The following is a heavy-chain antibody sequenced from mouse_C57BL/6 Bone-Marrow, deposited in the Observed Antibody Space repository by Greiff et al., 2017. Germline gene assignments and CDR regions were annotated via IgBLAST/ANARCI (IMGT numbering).Heavy chain of an antibody. J-gene: IGHJ3*01. CDR3: EAWFSY. Sequence: QVQLQQSGAELVKPGASVQLSCKASGYTFTSYWMHWVKQRPGQGLEWIGMIHPNSGSTNYNEKFKSKATLTVDKSSSTAYMQLCSLTSEDSAVYSCEAWFSYWGQGTLVTVSA. V-gene: IGHV1-64*01. CDR1: GYTFTSYW. CDR2: IHPNSGST.